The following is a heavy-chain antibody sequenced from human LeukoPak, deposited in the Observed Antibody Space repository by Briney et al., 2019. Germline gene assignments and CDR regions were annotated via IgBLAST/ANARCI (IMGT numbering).Heavy chain of an antibody. CDR2: ISISSSYI. D-gene: IGHD2-2*02. Sequence: GGSLRPSCAASGFTFSRSSMNWVRQAPGKGLEWVSSISISSSYIYYADSVKGRFTISRDNAKTSLYLQMTSLRAEDTAVYYCARGGYCSSTICYSADYWGQGTLVTVSS. CDR3: ARGGYCSSTICYSADY. V-gene: IGHV3-21*01. J-gene: IGHJ4*02. CDR1: GFTFSRSS.